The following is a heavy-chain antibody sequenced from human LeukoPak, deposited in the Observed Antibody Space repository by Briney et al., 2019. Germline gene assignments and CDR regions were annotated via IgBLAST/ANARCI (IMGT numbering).Heavy chain of an antibody. CDR3: AKDGYYGSGSSFNWFDP. Sequence: GGSLRLSCAASGFTFSSYAMSWVRQAPGKGLEWASAISGSGGSTYYADSVKGRFTISRDNSKNTLYLQMNSLRAEDTAVYYCAKDGYYGSGSSFNWFDPWGQGTLVTVSS. CDR2: ISGSGGST. CDR1: GFTFSSYA. D-gene: IGHD3-10*01. V-gene: IGHV3-23*01. J-gene: IGHJ5*02.